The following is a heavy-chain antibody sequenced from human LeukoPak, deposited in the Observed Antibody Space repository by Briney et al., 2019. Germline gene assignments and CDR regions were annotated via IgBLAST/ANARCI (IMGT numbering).Heavy chain of an antibody. J-gene: IGHJ6*03. Sequence: SVKVSCEASGGSFGNYAISWVRQAPGHGLEWIGGIIPIYGTRNYAQKFQGRVTITTDESTSSVYMDLSSLTSEDTAIYYCARGRRPTDISIFLTPYYYHLDAWGRGTTVTVS. V-gene: IGHV1-69*05. CDR1: GGSFGNYA. CDR2: IIPIYGTR. CDR3: ARGRRPTDISIFLTPYYYHLDA. D-gene: IGHD2/OR15-2a*01.